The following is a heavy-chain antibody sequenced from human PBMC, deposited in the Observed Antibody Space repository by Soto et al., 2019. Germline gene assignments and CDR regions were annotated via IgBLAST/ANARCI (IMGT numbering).Heavy chain of an antibody. CDR3: ARTSDFGFRDWFDP. J-gene: IGHJ5*02. V-gene: IGHV4-31*03. CDR1: GGSISSSGYH. D-gene: IGHD3-3*01. CDR2: ISYRGST. Sequence: SETLSLTCTVSGGSISSSGYHWSWIRQHPGKGPEWIGYISYRGSTYYNPSLKSRVTISVDTSKNQFSLKLISVTAADTAVYYCARTSDFGFRDWFDPWGQGTLVTVSS.